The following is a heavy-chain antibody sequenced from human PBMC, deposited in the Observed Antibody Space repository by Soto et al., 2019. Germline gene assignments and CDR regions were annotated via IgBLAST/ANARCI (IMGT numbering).Heavy chain of an antibody. J-gene: IGHJ3*01. CDR3: AKTRRYDTTEYQLAGWDG. V-gene: IGHV3-23*01. Sequence: SLRLSFQASGFPFWPYSMSWLRQAPLKGLEWVSGISGSGTATYYTDSVKFRFTVSRDNSKDTLFLQMNTLRVEDTAVYYCAKTRRYDTTEYQLAGWDGWGQGKGVTDSS. CDR1: GFPFWPYS. D-gene: IGHD2-2*01. CDR2: ISGSGTAT.